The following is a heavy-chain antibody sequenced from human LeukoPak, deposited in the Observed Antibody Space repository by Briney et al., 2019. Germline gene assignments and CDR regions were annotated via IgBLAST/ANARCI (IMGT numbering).Heavy chain of an antibody. Sequence: GASVKVSCKASGYTFTGYYMHWVRQAPGQGLEWMGRIIPILGIANHAQKFQGRVTITADKSTSTAYMELSSLRSEDTAVYYCASSTGVNQNDYWGQGPLVPLSS. D-gene: IGHD4-23*01. J-gene: IGHJ4*02. CDR2: IIPILGIA. CDR3: ASSTGVNQNDY. CDR1: GYTFTGYY. V-gene: IGHV1-69*02.